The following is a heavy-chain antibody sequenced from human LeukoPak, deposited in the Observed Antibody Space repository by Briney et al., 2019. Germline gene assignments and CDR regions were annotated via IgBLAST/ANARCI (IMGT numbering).Heavy chain of an antibody. J-gene: IGHJ6*03. V-gene: IGHV4-34*12. CDR2: IFYSGST. D-gene: IGHD6-19*01. CDR1: GGSFSGYY. CDR3: ARTVSFIVVPGTGGYYYMDV. Sequence: SETLSLTCAVYGGSFSGYYWGWIRQPPGKGLEWIGNIFYSGSTYYNPSLKSRVTISVDMSKNQFSLKLSSVTAADTAVYYCARTVSFIVVPGTGGYYYMDVWGKGTTITISS.